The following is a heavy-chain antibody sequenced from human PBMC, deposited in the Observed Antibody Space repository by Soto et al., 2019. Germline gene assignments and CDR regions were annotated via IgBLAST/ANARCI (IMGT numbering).Heavy chain of an antibody. CDR3: ARTFDYYGMDV. V-gene: IGHV4-38-2*01. J-gene: IGHJ6*02. CDR1: GYSIASGYY. CDR2: IYHAGSV. Sequence: PSETLSLTCAVSGYSIASGYYWAWIRQSPGKGLEWIGSIYHAGSVYYNPSLNSRVAVSLDTSKNHFSLKLTSVTAADTAVYYCARTFDYYGMDVWDQGTTVTVSS.